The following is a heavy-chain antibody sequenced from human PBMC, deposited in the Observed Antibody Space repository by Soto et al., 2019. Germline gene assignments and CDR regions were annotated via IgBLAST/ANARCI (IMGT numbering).Heavy chain of an antibody. CDR1: RFPFSSYA. J-gene: IGHJ4*02. V-gene: IGHV3-30-3*01. Sequence: QVQLLESGGGVVQPGRSLRLSCAASRFPFSSYALHWVRQAPGRGLEWVAAISNDGGNKFYADSVKGRFSISRDTSKKTLYLQMNSLRAADTAVYYCARVWGAYPNFDCWGQGTLVTVSS. CDR3: ARVWGAYPNFDC. D-gene: IGHD3-16*01. CDR2: ISNDGGNK.